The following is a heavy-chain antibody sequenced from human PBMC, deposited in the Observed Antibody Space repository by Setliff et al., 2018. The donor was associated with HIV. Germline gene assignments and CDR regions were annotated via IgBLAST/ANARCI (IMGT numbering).Heavy chain of an antibody. CDR2: IRYDGSEK. V-gene: IGHV3-30*02. Sequence: GGSLRLSCAASGFIFGNFGLHWVRQAPGAGLEWVTFIRYDGSEKFYADSVRGRFTISRDNSKNKLYLQMNSLRIEDTAIYYCVKGDNFWTGYSTYFEFDPWGQGTLVTVSS. CDR1: GFIFGNFG. CDR3: VKGDNFWTGYSTYFEFDP. D-gene: IGHD3-3*01. J-gene: IGHJ5*02.